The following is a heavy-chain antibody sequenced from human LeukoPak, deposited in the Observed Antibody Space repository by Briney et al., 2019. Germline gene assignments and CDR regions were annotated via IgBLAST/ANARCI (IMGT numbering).Heavy chain of an antibody. CDR2: ICTSGST. Sequence: SETLSLTCSVSGGSISSYCWSWIRQPAGKGLEWIWRICTSGSTKYNPSLKSRVTMSVDTSKNQFSLKLSSVTAADTAVYYCARDAPISGYYDSSGSQLDYWGQGTLVTVSS. CDR3: ARDAPISGYYDSSGSQLDY. CDR1: GGSISSYC. V-gene: IGHV4-4*07. D-gene: IGHD3-22*01. J-gene: IGHJ4*02.